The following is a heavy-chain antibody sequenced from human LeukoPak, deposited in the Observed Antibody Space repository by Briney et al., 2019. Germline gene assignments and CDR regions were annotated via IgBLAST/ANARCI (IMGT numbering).Heavy chain of an antibody. Sequence: GGSLRLSCAASGFSISGYWMHWVRHAAGEGLVWVSRMNSGGTTINYAVSVKGRFTISRDNVDNTLHLQMNSLRVEDTAVYYCIREVQVRASASLGLWGQGTLVTVSS. D-gene: IGHD3-16*01. CDR1: GFSISGYW. CDR3: IREVQVRASASLGL. J-gene: IGHJ4*01. V-gene: IGHV3-74*01. CDR2: MNSGGTTI.